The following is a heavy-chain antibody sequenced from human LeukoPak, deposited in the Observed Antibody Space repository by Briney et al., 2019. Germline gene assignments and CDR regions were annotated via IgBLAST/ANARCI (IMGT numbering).Heavy chain of an antibody. CDR2: INPQSGYT. CDR3: SRDLTNPRHFNY. CDR1: GYIFTDYY. J-gene: IGHJ4*02. V-gene: IGHV1-2*02. D-gene: IGHD4/OR15-4a*01. Sequence: ASVKVSCKSSGYIFTDYYIHWVRQAPGPGLEWMGFINPQSGYTSYLQKFQGRVTMTTDTSISTAYMELSSLGSDDTAFYYCSRDLTNPRHFNYWGQGTLVIVSS.